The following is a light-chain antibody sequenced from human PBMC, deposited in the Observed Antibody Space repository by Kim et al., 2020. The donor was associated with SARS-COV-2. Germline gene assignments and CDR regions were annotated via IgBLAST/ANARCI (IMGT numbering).Light chain of an antibody. CDR2: GAS. CDR1: QAIGNH. J-gene: IGKJ4*01. Sequence: DIQMTQSPSSLSASVGDRVTITCRASQAIGNHLAWYQQKPGTAPKRIIYGASSLQSGVPSRFSGSGSGTEFTLTISSLQPEDFTTYYCLYHNNHLLNFGGGTKVDIK. CDR3: LYHNNHLLN. V-gene: IGKV1-17*01.